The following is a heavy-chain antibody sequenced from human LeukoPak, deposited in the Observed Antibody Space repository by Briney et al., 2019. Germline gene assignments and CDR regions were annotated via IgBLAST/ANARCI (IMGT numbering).Heavy chain of an antibody. V-gene: IGHV4-59*01. D-gene: IGHD2-21*01. CDR3: ATSEHNRYYIHD. J-gene: IGHJ4*03. CDR2: MYYSGTT. Sequence: SETLSLTCTVSGDSINVYSWNWIRQSPGKGLEWIAYMYYSGTTNYNPSLANRVAISLDLSTRQFSLRLNSVTAAATAVYFCATSEHNRYYIHDWGQGTPVIVSS. CDR1: GDSINVYS.